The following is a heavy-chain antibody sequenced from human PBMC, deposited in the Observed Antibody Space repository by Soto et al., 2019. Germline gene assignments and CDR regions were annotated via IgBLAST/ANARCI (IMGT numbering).Heavy chain of an antibody. CDR3: TRGASYDTSGYAFDY. CDR2: ILPIYGTT. D-gene: IGHD3-22*01. Sequence: QVQLVQSGAEVKKPGSSVRVSCKASGATFSSYHISWVRQAPGQGLEWMGGILPIYGTTNYAQKFQGRVTITADESTGTAYMEMSSLRSEDTAVYYCTRGASYDTSGYAFDYWGQGTLVTVSS. J-gene: IGHJ4*02. CDR1: GATFSSYH. V-gene: IGHV1-69*01.